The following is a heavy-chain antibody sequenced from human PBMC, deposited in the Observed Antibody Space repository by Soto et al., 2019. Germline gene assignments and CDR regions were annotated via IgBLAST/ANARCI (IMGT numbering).Heavy chain of an antibody. CDR2: ISYDGSNK. CDR3: ARDRVHYFDY. V-gene: IGHV3-30-3*01. Sequence: QVQLVESGGGVVQPGRSLRLSCAASGFTFSSYAIHWVRQAPGKGLEWVAVISYDGSNKYYADSVKGRFTISRDNSKNTLYLQMNSLRAEDTAVYSCARDRVHYFDYWGQGTLVTVSS. J-gene: IGHJ4*02. CDR1: GFTFSSYA.